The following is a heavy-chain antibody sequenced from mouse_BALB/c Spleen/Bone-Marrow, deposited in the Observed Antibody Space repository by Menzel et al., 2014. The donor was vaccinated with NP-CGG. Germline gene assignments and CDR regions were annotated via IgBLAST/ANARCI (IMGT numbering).Heavy chain of an antibody. D-gene: IGHD1-1*01. CDR1: GFTFTDYY. Sequence: EVQGVESGGGLVQPGGSLRLSCATSGFTFTDYYMSWVRQPPGKALEWLGFIRNKGNGYTTEYSASVKGRFTISRDNSQSILYLQMNALRAEDSATYYCARPNFPYYYGNSYWYFDVWGAGTTVTVSS. CDR3: ARPNFPYYYGNSYWYFDV. CDR2: IRNKGNGYTT. J-gene: IGHJ1*01. V-gene: IGHV7-3*02.